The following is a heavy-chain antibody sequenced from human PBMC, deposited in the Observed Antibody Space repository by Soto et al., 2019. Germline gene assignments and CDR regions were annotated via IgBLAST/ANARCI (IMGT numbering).Heavy chain of an antibody. V-gene: IGHV4-39*01. CDR1: GYSITSNIYF. CDR3: ARHFSVDYFVY. CDR2: IYYSGTT. J-gene: IGHJ4*02. Sequence: SGTLSLTCTVSGYSITSNIYFWAWLRQPPGKGLEWIGSIYYSGTTYYNPSLKSRVTISVDRSKNQFSLKLSSVTAADTAVYYCARHFSVDYFVYWGQGALVTVSS.